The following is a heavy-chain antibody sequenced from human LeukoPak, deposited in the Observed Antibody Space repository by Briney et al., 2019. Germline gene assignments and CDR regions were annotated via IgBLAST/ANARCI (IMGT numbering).Heavy chain of an antibody. D-gene: IGHD5-12*01. CDR2: ISAYNGNT. Sequence: ASVKVSCKASGYTFTSYGISWVRQAPGQGLEWMGWISAYNGNTNYAQKLQGRVTMTTDTSTSTAYTELRSLRSDDTAVYYCASLIVATAHFDYWGQGTLVTVSS. V-gene: IGHV1-18*01. CDR1: GYTFTSYG. J-gene: IGHJ4*02. CDR3: ASLIVATAHFDY.